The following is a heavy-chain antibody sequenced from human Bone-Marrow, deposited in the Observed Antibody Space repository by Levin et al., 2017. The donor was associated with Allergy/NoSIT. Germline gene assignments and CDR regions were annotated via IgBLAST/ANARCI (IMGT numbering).Heavy chain of an antibody. CDR1: GASISSGPYY. J-gene: IGHJ6*02. Sequence: SETLSLTCAVSGASISSGPYYWTWIRQHPGKGLEWIGCIYSRGTTDYSPSLKSRITISADTSKNQFSLEMTSMTAADTAVYYCARDRRVVGDHYYGMGVWGQGTTVTVSS. CDR3: ARDRRVVGDHYYGMGV. D-gene: IGHD2-21*02. CDR2: IYSRGTT. V-gene: IGHV4-31*11.